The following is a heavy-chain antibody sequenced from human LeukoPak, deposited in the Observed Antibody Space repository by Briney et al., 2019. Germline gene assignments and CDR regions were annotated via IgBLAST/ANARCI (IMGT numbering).Heavy chain of an antibody. CDR1: GYSFTSYW. Sequence: GESLKISCKGSGYSFTSYWIGWVRQMPGKGLEWMGIIYPGDSDTRYSPSFQGQVTISADKSISTAYLQWSSLKASDTAMYYSASSGRCSSTSCYDAFDIWGQGTMVTVSS. CDR3: ASSGRCSSTSCYDAFDI. CDR2: IYPGDSDT. D-gene: IGHD2-2*01. J-gene: IGHJ3*02. V-gene: IGHV5-51*01.